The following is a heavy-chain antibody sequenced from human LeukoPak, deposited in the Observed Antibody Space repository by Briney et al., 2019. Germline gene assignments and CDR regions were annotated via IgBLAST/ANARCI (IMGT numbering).Heavy chain of an antibody. CDR1: GFSFSDYY. CDR3: TAAPNTTPGSLGH. V-gene: IGHV3-11*01. J-gene: IGHJ4*02. Sequence: GGSLRLSCAASGFSFSDYYMNWIRQAPGKGLEWVSYSSSSGSSTYYADSAKGRFTISRDYAKNALFLQMNSLRAEDTAVYYCTAAPNTTPGSLGHWGQGTLVTVSS. CDR2: SSSSGSST. D-gene: IGHD6-25*01.